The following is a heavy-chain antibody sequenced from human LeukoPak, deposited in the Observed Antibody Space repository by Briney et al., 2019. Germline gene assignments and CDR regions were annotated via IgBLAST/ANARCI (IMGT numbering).Heavy chain of an antibody. J-gene: IGHJ4*02. CDR3: ARGYYDYVWGSYRYPFDY. D-gene: IGHD3-16*02. CDR2: INPSGGST. CDR1: GYTFTGYY. Sequence: ASVKVSCMASGYTFTGYYLHWVRQAPGQGLEWMGIINPSGGSTSYAQKFQGRVTMTRDTSTSTVYMELSSLRSEDTAVYYCARGYYDYVWGSYRYPFDYWGQGTLVTVSS. V-gene: IGHV1-46*01.